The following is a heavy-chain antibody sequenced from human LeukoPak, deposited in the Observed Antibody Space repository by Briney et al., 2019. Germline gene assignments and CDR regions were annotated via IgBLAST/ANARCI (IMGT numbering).Heavy chain of an antibody. Sequence: ASVKVSCKASGYTFTTYVISWVRQAPGQGLEWMGWVSAYNGNTNYAQKLQGRVTMTTDTSANTAYMELGSLRSDDTAVYYCARGILTARAPDAFDIWGQGTMVTVSS. CDR1: GYTFTTYV. J-gene: IGHJ3*02. D-gene: IGHD7-27*01. V-gene: IGHV1-18*01. CDR3: ARGILTARAPDAFDI. CDR2: VSAYNGNT.